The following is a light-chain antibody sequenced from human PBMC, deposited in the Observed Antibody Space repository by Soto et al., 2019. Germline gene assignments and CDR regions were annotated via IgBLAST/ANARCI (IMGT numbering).Light chain of an antibody. CDR3: SSFTGSTTWV. J-gene: IGLJ3*02. CDR1: NSDVGGYDY. Sequence: QSALTQPASVSGSPGQSITISCTGTNSDVGGYDYVSWYQQHPGKAPRLLIFDVTKRPSGVSNRFSGSKSGNTASLTISGLLTEEEADYYCSSFTGSTTWVFGGGTKMTVL. CDR2: DVT. V-gene: IGLV2-14*03.